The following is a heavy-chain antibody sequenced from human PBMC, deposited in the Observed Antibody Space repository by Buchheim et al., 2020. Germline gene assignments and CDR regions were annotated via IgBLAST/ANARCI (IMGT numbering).Heavy chain of an antibody. CDR2: INPSGGST. V-gene: IGHV1-46*03. D-gene: IGHD3-22*01. J-gene: IGHJ6*02. CDR3: ARDMIPLAAGYYGMDV. CDR1: GYTFTSYY. Sequence: QVQLVQSGAEVKKPGASVKVSCKASGYTFTSYYMHWVRQAPGQGLEWMGIINPSGGSTSYAQKFQGRVTKTRDTSTSTVYMELSSLRSEDTAVYYCARDMIPLAAGYYGMDVWGQGTT.